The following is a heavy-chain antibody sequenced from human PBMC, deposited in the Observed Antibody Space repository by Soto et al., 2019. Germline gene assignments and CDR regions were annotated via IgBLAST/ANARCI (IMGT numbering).Heavy chain of an antibody. Sequence: ASVKVSCKASGYTFTGYYMHWVRQAPGQGLEWMGWINPNSGGTNYAQKFQGWVTMTRDTSISTAYMELSRLRSDDTAVYYCARGPGADRVAGMDVWGQGTTVTVSS. CDR1: GYTFTGYY. CDR2: INPNSGGT. CDR3: ARGPGADRVAGMDV. D-gene: IGHD2-15*01. J-gene: IGHJ6*02. V-gene: IGHV1-2*04.